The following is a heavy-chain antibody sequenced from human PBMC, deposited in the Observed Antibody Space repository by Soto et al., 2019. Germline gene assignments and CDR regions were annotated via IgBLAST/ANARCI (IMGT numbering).Heavy chain of an antibody. Sequence: SVKVSCKASGGTFRSYAISWVRQAPGQGLEWMGGIIPIFGTANYAQKFQGRVTITADESTSTAYMELSSLRSEDTAVYYCARGGDDSSADYYYYYGMDVWGQGTTVTVSS. D-gene: IGHD3-22*01. CDR3: ARGGDDSSADYYYYYGMDV. V-gene: IGHV1-69*01. CDR1: GGTFRSYA. CDR2: IIPIFGTA. J-gene: IGHJ6*02.